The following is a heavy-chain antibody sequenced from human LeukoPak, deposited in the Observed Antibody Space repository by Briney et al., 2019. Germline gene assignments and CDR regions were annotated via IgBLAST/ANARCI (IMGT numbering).Heavy chain of an antibody. CDR1: GYTFTSYY. V-gene: IGHV1-46*01. CDR2: INPSGGST. Sequence: ASVKVSCKASGYTFTSYYMHWVRQAPGQGLEWMGIINPSGGSTSYAQKFQGRVTMTRDMSTSTVYMELSSLRSEDTAVYYCARDGRAAAGTNYYYMDVWGKGTTVTVSS. CDR3: ARDGRAAAGTNYYYMDV. J-gene: IGHJ6*03. D-gene: IGHD6-13*01.